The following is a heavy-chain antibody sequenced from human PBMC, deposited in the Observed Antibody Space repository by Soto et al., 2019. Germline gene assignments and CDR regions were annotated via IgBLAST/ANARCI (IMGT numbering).Heavy chain of an antibody. Sequence: EVQLVESGGGLVQPGGSLRLSCAASGFSFGSNWMSWVRQAPGKGLEWVANIKEDGTEEYYVDSVKGRFTISRDNAQNSLYLQMNSLRAEDTALYYCFNVAYGYWGQGTPVTVSS. J-gene: IGHJ4*02. V-gene: IGHV3-7*01. D-gene: IGHD2-8*01. CDR3: FNVAYGY. CDR2: IKEDGTEE. CDR1: GFSFGSNW.